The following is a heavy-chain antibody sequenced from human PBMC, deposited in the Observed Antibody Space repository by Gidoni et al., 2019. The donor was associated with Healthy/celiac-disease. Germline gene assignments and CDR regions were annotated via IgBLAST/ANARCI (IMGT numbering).Heavy chain of an antibody. CDR3: ARGIKGGYYGMDV. V-gene: IGHV4-34*01. CDR1: GGSFSGYY. D-gene: IGHD3-16*01. J-gene: IGHJ6*02. CDR2: INHSGST. Sequence: QVQLQQWGAGLLKPSETLSLTCAVYGGSFSGYYWSWIRQPPGKGLEWMGEINHSGSTNYNPSLKRRVTISVDTSKNQFSLKLSSVTAADTAVYYCARGIKGGYYGMDVWGQGTTVTVSS.